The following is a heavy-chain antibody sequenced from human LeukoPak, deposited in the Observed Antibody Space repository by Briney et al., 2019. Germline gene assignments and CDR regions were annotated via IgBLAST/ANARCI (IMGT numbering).Heavy chain of an antibody. V-gene: IGHV3-23*01. J-gene: IGHJ4*02. CDR3: AKTGGIAAAH. CDR2: ISGSGGST. Sequence: QPGGSLRLSCAASGFTFNTYSMTWVRQAPGKGLEWVSAISGSGGSTYYADSVKGRFTISRDNSKNTLYLQMNSLRAEDTALYYCAKTGGIAAAHWGQGTLVTVSS. CDR1: GFTFNTYS. D-gene: IGHD6-13*01.